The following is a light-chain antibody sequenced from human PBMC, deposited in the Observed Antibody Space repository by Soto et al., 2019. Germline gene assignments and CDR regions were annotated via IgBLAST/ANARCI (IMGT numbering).Light chain of an antibody. CDR1: QSISSY. CDR2: AAS. Sequence: DIQMTQSPSSLSASVGDRVTITCRASQSISSYLNWYQQKPGKAPKLLIYAASSLQSGVPSRFSGSVSGTDFTLTISSLQPEDFATYYCQQYNSYWTFGQGTKVDIK. V-gene: IGKV1-39*01. J-gene: IGKJ1*01. CDR3: QQYNSYWT.